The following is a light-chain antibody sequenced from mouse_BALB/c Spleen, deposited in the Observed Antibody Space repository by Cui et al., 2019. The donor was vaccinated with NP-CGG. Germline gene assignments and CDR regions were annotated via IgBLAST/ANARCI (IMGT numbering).Light chain of an antibody. Sequence: QTVVPQESALTTSPGETVTLTCRSSTGAVTTSNYANWVQEKPDHLFTGLIGGTNNRAPGVPARCSGSLIGDKAALTITGAQTEDEAMYFCALWYSNHWVFGGGTKLTVL. CDR1: TGAVTTSNY. CDR3: ALWYSNHWV. V-gene: IGLV1*01. CDR2: GTN. J-gene: IGLJ1*01.